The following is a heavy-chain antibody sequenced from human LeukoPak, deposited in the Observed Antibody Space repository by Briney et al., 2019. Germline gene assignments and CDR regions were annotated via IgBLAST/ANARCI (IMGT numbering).Heavy chain of an antibody. Sequence: VRVSCKASGYTFTDYYMHWVRQAPGQGLEWMGWLHPNSGGTEYAQKFQGRVTMTRDTSISTAYMDLTRLTSDDTAVYYCASGSSSDFWGQGSLVTVSS. D-gene: IGHD6-13*01. CDR3: ASGSSSDF. V-gene: IGHV1-2*02. CDR1: GYTFTDYY. J-gene: IGHJ4*02. CDR2: LHPNSGGT.